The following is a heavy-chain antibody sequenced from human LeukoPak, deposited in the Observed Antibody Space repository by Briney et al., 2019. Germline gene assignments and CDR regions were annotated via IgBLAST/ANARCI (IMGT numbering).Heavy chain of an antibody. CDR3: ARVGHYYDSGGYS. Sequence: SETLSLTCTVSGGSISSGDYYWSWIRQPPGKGLEWIGYIYYSGSTYYNPSLKSRVTISVDTSKNQFSLKLNSVTAEDTAVYYCARVGHYYDSGGYSWGQGTLVTVSS. V-gene: IGHV4-30-4*01. CDR1: GGSISSGDYY. J-gene: IGHJ5*02. CDR2: IYYSGST. D-gene: IGHD3-22*01.